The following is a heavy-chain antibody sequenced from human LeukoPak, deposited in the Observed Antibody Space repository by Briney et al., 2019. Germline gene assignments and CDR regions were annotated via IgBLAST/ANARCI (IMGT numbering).Heavy chain of an antibody. Sequence: GGSLRLSCAASGFTFSRYSMNWVRQAPGKGLEWVSSISSGSSYMYYADSVKGRFTISRDNAKNSLYLQMNGLRAEDTAVYYCARDGGPGYSSSWYLYWGQGTLVTVSS. D-gene: IGHD6-13*01. J-gene: IGHJ4*02. CDR2: ISSGSSYM. CDR3: ARDGGPGYSSSWYLY. V-gene: IGHV3-21*01. CDR1: GFTFSRYS.